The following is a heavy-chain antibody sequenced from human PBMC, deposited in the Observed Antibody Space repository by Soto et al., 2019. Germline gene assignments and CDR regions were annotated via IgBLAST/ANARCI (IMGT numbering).Heavy chain of an antibody. CDR2: IYNSGSA. CDR3: ARSLRSFAWLFAY. D-gene: IGHD3-9*01. V-gene: IGHV4-39*01. CDR1: GGSISSSTYY. Sequence: QLQLQESGPGLVKPSETLSLTCTVSGGSISSSTYYWGWIRQPPGKGLEWIGSIYNSGSAYYNPPLKGRVTISVDTSKNQFSLKLSSVTAADTAVYYCARSLRSFAWLFAYWGQGTLVTVSS. J-gene: IGHJ4*02.